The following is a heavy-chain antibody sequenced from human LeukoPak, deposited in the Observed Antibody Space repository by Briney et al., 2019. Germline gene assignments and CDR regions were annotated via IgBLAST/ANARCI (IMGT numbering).Heavy chain of an antibody. V-gene: IGHV1-2*02. Sequence: GASVKVSYKASGYTFTGYYMHWVRQAPGQGLEWMGWINPNSGGTNYAQKFQGRVTMTRDTSISTAYMELSRLRSDDTAVYYCARVRIVATFQNSVDTAMQSDYWGQGTLVTVSS. J-gene: IGHJ4*02. D-gene: IGHD5-18*01. CDR3: ARVRIVATFQNSVDTAMQSDY. CDR2: INPNSGGT. CDR1: GYTFTGYY.